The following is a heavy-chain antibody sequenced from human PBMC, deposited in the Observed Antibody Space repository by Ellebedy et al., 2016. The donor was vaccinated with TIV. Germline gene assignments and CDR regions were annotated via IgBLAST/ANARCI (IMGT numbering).Heavy chain of an antibody. V-gene: IGHV4-39*01. CDR3: ARNPPTYNWVDP. CDR1: GGSINRSSYY. J-gene: IGHJ5*02. CDR2: IYYSGNT. Sequence: PSETLSLTCTVSGGSINRSSYYWGWIRQPPGKGLEWIGNIYYSGNTDYNPSLKSRVTISVDTSKNQFTLKLRSVTAADTAVYYCARNPPTYNWVDPWGQGTLVTVSS.